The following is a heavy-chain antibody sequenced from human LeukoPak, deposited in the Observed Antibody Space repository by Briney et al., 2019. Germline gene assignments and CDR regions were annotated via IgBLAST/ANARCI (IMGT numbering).Heavy chain of an antibody. V-gene: IGHV3-9*01. CDR3: AKTGGSGSYYDGHFDY. J-gene: IGHJ4*02. CDR1: GFTFDDYA. Sequence: GGSLRLSCAASGFTFDDYAMHWVRQAPGKGLEWVSGISWNSGSIGYADSVKGRFTISRDNAKNSLYLQMNSLRAEDTAVYYCAKTGGSGSYYDGHFDYWGQGTLVTVSS. D-gene: IGHD3-10*01. CDR2: ISWNSGSI.